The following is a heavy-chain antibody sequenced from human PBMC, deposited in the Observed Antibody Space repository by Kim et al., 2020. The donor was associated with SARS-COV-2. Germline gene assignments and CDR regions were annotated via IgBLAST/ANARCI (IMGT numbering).Heavy chain of an antibody. V-gene: IGHV1-69*13. Sequence: SVKVSCKASGGTFSSYAISWVRQAPGQGLEWMGGIIPIFGTANYAQKFQGRVTITADESTSTAYMELSSLRSEDTAVYYCAREGGVVVPAATPAFDIWGQGKMVTVSS. CDR2: IIPIFGTA. CDR1: GGTFSSYA. CDR3: AREGGVVVPAATPAFDI. D-gene: IGHD2-2*01. J-gene: IGHJ3*02.